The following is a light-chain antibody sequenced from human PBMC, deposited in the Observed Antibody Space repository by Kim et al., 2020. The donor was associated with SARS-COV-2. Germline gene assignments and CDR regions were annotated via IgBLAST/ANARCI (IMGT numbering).Light chain of an antibody. CDR1: SLRSYN. J-gene: IGLJ2*01. Sequence: VAVGQKVRITCKGDSLRSYNATWYQQKPGQAPIVVMYGKNNRPSGIPDRFSGSSSGNTASLTITGTQAGDEADYYCNSRDSNDNVLFGGGTKLTVL. CDR3: NSRDSNDNVL. V-gene: IGLV3-19*01. CDR2: GKN.